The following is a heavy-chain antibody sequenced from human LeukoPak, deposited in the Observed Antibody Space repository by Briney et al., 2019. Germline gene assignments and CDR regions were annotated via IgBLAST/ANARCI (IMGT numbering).Heavy chain of an antibody. CDR2: IKQDGSER. Sequence: GGSLRLSCAASGFTFSDYWMSWVRQALGKGLEWVANIKQDGSERYYVDSVEGRFAISRDNAKNSLYLQMNSLRAEDTAVYYCVRDPSACCGGDCPDYWGQGTLVTVSS. CDR1: GFTFSDYW. CDR3: VRDPSACCGGDCPDY. J-gene: IGHJ4*02. V-gene: IGHV3-7*01. D-gene: IGHD2-21*02.